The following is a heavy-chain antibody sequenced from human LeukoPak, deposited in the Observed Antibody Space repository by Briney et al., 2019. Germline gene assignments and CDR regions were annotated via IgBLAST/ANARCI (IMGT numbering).Heavy chain of an antibody. V-gene: IGHV4-59*01. CDR2: IYYSGST. CDR1: GGSNSSYY. CDR3: ARSQEMATIPFDY. D-gene: IGHD5-24*01. Sequence: SETLSLTCTVSGGSNSSYYWSWIRQPPGKGLEWIGYIYYSGSTNYNPSLKSRVTISVDTSKNQFSLKLSSVTAADTAVYYCARSQEMATIPFDYWGQGTLVTVSS. J-gene: IGHJ4*02.